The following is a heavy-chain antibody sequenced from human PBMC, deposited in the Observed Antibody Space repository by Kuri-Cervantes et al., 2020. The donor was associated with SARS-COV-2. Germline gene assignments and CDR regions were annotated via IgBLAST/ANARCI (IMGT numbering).Heavy chain of an antibody. Sequence: SQTLSLTCAVSGYSISSGYYWGWIRQPPGKGLEWIGSIYHSGSTYYNPSLKSRVTISVDTSKNQFSLKLSSVTAADTAVYYCAREGYGATNWYFDLWGRGSLVTVSS. J-gene: IGHJ2*01. V-gene: IGHV4-38-2*02. CDR2: IYHSGST. CDR1: GYSISSGYY. CDR3: AREGYGATNWYFDL. D-gene: IGHD4-17*01.